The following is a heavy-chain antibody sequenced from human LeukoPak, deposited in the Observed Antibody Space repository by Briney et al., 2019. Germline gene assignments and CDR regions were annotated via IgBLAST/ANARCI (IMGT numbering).Heavy chain of an antibody. CDR2: IKPDGSAQ. J-gene: IGHJ5*02. Sequence: GGSLRLSCAASGFTFSNSWMSWVRQAPGKWLEWVATIKPDGSAQYYVDSVKGRFTISRDNAKNSLFLQINSLRAEDTAVYYCANGGTYSSGPWGQGTLVTVSS. D-gene: IGHD3-22*01. CDR1: GFTFSNSW. V-gene: IGHV3-7*01. CDR3: ANGGTYSSGP.